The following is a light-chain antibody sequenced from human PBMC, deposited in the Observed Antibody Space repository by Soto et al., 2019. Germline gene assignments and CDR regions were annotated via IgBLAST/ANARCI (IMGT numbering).Light chain of an antibody. CDR1: QSVSNNY. CDR2: GVS. Sequence: EIVLTQSPGTLSLSPWERATLSCRASQSVSNNYLAWYQQKPGQAPRLLIYGVSSRATGIPDRFSGSGSGTDFTLTISRLEPEDFAVYYCQQYGRSPLTFGGGTKVDIK. V-gene: IGKV3-20*01. J-gene: IGKJ4*01. CDR3: QQYGRSPLT.